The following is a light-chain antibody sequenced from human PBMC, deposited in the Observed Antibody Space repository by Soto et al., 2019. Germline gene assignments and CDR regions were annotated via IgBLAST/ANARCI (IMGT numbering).Light chain of an antibody. Sequence: HSVLTQPPSASGTPGQRVTISCSGSSPNIGGNTVNWYQQLPGTAPKLLMYSNNQRPSGVPDRFSGSKSGTSASLAISGLQSEDEADYYCAVWDDSLNGWVFGGGTKLTVL. CDR1: SPNIGGNT. V-gene: IGLV1-44*01. J-gene: IGLJ3*02. CDR3: AVWDDSLNGWV. CDR2: SNN.